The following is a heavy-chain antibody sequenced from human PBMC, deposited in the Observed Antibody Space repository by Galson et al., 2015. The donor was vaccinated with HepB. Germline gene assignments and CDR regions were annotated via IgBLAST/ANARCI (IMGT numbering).Heavy chain of an antibody. V-gene: IGHV3-23*01. CDR3: AKTVAIVVVTAILPDY. CDR2: ISGSGGST. D-gene: IGHD2-21*02. J-gene: IGHJ4*02. CDR1: GFTFSSYA. Sequence: SLRLSCAASGFTFSSYAMSWVRQAPGKGLEWVSAISGSGGSTYYADSVKGRFTISRDNSKNALYLQMNSLRAEDTAVYYCAKTVAIVVVTAILPDYWGQGALVTVSS.